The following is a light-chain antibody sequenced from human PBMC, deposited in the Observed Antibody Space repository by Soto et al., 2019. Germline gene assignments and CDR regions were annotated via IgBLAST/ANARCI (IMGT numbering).Light chain of an antibody. CDR2: DVT. V-gene: IGLV2-11*01. CDR3: CSYAGSPYV. CDR1: STDVGGYNY. J-gene: IGLJ1*01. Sequence: QSTLTQPRSVSGSPGQSVTISCTGTSTDVGGYNYVSWYQQHPGKAPKLMIYDVTKRPSGVPDRFSGSKSGNTASLTISGLQDDEEADYYCCSYAGSPYVFGTGTKVTVL.